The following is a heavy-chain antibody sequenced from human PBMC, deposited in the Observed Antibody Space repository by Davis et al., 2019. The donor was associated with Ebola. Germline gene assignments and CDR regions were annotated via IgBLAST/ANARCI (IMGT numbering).Heavy chain of an antibody. J-gene: IGHJ5*02. CDR1: GFTFSSNP. D-gene: IGHD2-8*02. CDR3: AGEFTGRFDP. Sequence: GESLKISCAASGFTFSSNPMHWVRQAPGKGLEWVAFISFDGSNKDYADSVKGRFTISRDNSKNMLYLETKSLRAEDTAVYYCAGEFTGRFDPWGQGTLVTVSS. V-gene: IGHV3-30-3*01. CDR2: ISFDGSNK.